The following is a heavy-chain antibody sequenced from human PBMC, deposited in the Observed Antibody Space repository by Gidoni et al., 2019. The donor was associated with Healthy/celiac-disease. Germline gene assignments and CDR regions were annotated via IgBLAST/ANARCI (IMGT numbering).Heavy chain of an antibody. Sequence: QVTLKESGPVLVKPTETLTLTCTVPGFSLSNARMGVSWIRQPPGKALEWLAHIFSNDEKSYSTSLKSRLTISKDTSKSQVVLTMTNMDPVDTATYYCARIFSLDQYYYYGMDVWGQGTTVTVSS. J-gene: IGHJ6*02. D-gene: IGHD3-16*02. CDR2: IFSNDEK. CDR1: GFSLSNARMG. CDR3: ARIFSLDQYYYYGMDV. V-gene: IGHV2-26*01.